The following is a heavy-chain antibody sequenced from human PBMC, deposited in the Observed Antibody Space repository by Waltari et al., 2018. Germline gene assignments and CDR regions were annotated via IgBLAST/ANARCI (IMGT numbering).Heavy chain of an antibody. CDR1: GGSISSKNW. D-gene: IGHD4-17*01. CDR2: IYHRGRT. V-gene: IGHV4-4*02. Sequence: QVQLQESGPGLVKPSGTLSLTCAVSGGSISSKNWWSWVRQPPGKGLEWIGEIYHRGRTNYNPSLKSRVTISVDKSKNHFSVKVSSVTAADTAVYYCARGDDYGDLDAFDIWGQGTMVTVSS. CDR3: ARGDDYGDLDAFDI. J-gene: IGHJ3*02.